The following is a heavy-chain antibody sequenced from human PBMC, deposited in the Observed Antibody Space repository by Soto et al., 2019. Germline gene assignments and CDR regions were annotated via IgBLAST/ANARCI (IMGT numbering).Heavy chain of an antibody. D-gene: IGHD3-10*01. J-gene: IGHJ6*02. V-gene: IGHV3-33*01. CDR1: GFTFSSYG. CDR2: IWYDGSNK. Sequence: GGSLRLSCAASGFTFSSYGMHWVRQAPGKGLEWVAVIWYDGSNKYYADSVKGRFTISRDNSKNTLYLQMNSLRAEDTAVYYCARDRVNYGSGSYPYYYGMDVWGQGTTVTVSS. CDR3: ARDRVNYGSGSYPYYYGMDV.